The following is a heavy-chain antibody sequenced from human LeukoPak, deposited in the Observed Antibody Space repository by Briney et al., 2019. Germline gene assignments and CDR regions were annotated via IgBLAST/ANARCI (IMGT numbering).Heavy chain of an antibody. J-gene: IGHJ4*02. Sequence: PSETLSLTCTVSGGSISSYYWSWLRQPAGKGLERTGRIYTSGSTNYNPSLKSRVTMSVDTSKNQFSLKLSSVTAADTAVYYCARDVPSGSYHDYWGQGTLVTVSS. CDR3: ARDVPSGSYHDY. CDR1: GGSISSYY. CDR2: IYTSGST. V-gene: IGHV4-4*07. D-gene: IGHD1-26*01.